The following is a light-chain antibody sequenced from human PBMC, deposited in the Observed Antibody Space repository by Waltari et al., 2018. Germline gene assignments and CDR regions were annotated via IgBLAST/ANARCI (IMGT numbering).Light chain of an antibody. CDR2: VNSDGSH. V-gene: IGLV4-69*01. Sequence: QLVVTQSPSASASLGASVKLTCTLSSVHISYAHPSQHPQPEKGPRYLMKVNSDGSHNKGDGNPDRFSGSSSGAERYLTISSLQSEDEADYYCQTWGTGIQVFGAGTKVTVL. J-gene: IGLJ1*01. CDR3: QTWGTGIQV. CDR1: SVHISYA.